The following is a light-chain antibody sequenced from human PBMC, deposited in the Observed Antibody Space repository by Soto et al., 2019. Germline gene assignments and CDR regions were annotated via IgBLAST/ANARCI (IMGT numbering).Light chain of an antibody. CDR3: QQHGSWPWT. J-gene: IGKJ1*01. V-gene: IGKV1-17*01. CDR1: QGIRND. Sequence: IQMTESRFYLSESVGDGVSITLGASQGIRNDLGWYQQKPGKAPKRLIYAASRLQSGVPSRFSGSGSGTDFTLTISRLEPEDFAVYYCQQHGSWPWTFGQGTKVDIK. CDR2: AAS.